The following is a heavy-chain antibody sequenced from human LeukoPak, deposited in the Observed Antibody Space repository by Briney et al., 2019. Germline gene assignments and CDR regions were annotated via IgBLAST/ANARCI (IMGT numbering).Heavy chain of an antibody. J-gene: IGHJ4*02. CDR3: ARDSGGWGSSWYEGYFDY. V-gene: IGHV4-59*01. D-gene: IGHD6-13*01. CDR2: IYYSGST. CDR1: GGSISSYY. Sequence: PSETLSLTCTVSGGSISSYYWSWIRQPPGKGLEWIGYIYYSGSTNYNPSLKSRVTISVDTSKNQFSLKLSSVTAADTAVYYCARDSGGWGSSWYEGYFDYWGQGTLVTVSS.